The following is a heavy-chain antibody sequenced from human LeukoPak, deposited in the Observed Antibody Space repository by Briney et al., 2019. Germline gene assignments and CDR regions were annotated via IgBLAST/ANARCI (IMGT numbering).Heavy chain of an antibody. D-gene: IGHD3-3*01. CDR2: INPNSGGT. CDR1: GYTFTGYY. CDR3: ARNFWSGYYTSPYYYYMDV. Sequence: ASVKVSCKASGYTFTGYYMHWVRQAPGQGLEWMGWINPNSGGTNYAQKFRGRVTMTRDMSTSTVYMELSSLRSEDTAVYYCARNFWSGYYTSPYYYYMDVWGKGTTVTVSS. V-gene: IGHV1-2*02. J-gene: IGHJ6*03.